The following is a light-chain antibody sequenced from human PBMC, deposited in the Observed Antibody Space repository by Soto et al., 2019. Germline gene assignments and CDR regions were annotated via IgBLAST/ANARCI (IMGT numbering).Light chain of an antibody. CDR3: QHYNSYSEA. J-gene: IGKJ1*01. Sequence: DFQMTQSPSTLSGSVGDRVTITCRASQTISSWLAWYQQKPGKAPKLLIYKASTLKSGVPSRFSGSGSGTEFTLTISSLQPDDFATYYCQHYNSYSEAFGQGPKVDIK. CDR2: KAS. V-gene: IGKV1-5*03. CDR1: QTISSW.